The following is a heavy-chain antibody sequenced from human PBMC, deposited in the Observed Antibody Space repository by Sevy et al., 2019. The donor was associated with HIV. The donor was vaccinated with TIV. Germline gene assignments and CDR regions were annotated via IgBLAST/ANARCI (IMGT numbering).Heavy chain of an antibody. CDR3: ARGKGGIAAAGPRGAFDI. J-gene: IGHJ3*02. V-gene: IGHV4-34*01. Sequence: SETLSLTCAVYGGSFSGYYWSWIRQPPGKGLEWTGEINHSGSTNYNPSLKSRVTISVDTSKNQFSLKLSSVTAADTAVYYCARGKGGIAAAGPRGAFDIWGQGTMVTVSS. CDR1: GGSFSGYY. D-gene: IGHD6-13*01. CDR2: INHSGST.